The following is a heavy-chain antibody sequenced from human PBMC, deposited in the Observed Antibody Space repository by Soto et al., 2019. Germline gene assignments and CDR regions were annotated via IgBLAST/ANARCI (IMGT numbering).Heavy chain of an antibody. V-gene: IGHV3-23*01. D-gene: IGHD6-13*01. J-gene: IGHJ4*02. CDR3: AKDLSAAAETYYFDY. CDR1: GFTFVSYA. CDR2: ISGSGGST. Sequence: GGSPRLSCAPSGFTFVSYAMSWIRQAPGKGLEWVSAISGSGGSTYYADSVKGRFTISRDNSKNTLYPQMSSLRAEDTAVYYCAKDLSAAAETYYFDYWGQGT.